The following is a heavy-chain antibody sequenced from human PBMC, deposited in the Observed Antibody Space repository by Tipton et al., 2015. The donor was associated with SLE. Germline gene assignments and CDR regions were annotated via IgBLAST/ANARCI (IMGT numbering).Heavy chain of an antibody. V-gene: IGHV3-30*02. J-gene: IGHJ4*02. CDR3: ANADTAAGTEYFDY. CDR2: IWSGGSSQ. CDR1: GFTFRSYG. Sequence: SLRLSCEASGFTFRSYGMHWVRQAPGKGLEWVGIIWSGGSSQYYADSVKGRFTISRDNSKNTLYLQMNSLRAEDTAVYYCANADTAAGTEYFDYWGQGTLVTVSS. D-gene: IGHD6-13*01.